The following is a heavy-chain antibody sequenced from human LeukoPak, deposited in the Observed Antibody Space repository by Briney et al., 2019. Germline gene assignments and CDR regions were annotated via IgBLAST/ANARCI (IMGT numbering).Heavy chain of an antibody. J-gene: IGHJ4*02. CDR2: ISPDGSMK. V-gene: IGHV3-30-3*01. CDR3: ARGNLYIVATIEDY. Sequence: PGASLRLSCAASGFAFSRYAMHWVRQAPGKGLEWVAVISPDGSMKEYADSVKGRFTVSRDNSKNTLYLQMSSLRPEDTSLYYCARGNLYIVATIEDYWGQGTLVTVPS. CDR1: GFAFSRYA. D-gene: IGHD5-12*01.